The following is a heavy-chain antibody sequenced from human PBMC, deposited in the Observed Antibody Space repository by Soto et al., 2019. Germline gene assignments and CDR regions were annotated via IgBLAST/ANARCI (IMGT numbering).Heavy chain of an antibody. Sequence: SETLSLTCTVSGGSISSSSYYWGWIRQPPGKGLEWIGSIYYSGSTYYNQSLKSRVTISVDTSKNQFSLKLSSVTAADTAVYYCARIIYDFWSGTPRWNWFDPWGQGTLVTVSS. J-gene: IGHJ5*02. CDR1: GGSISSSSYY. V-gene: IGHV4-39*01. CDR3: ARIIYDFWSGTPRWNWFDP. D-gene: IGHD3-3*01. CDR2: IYYSGST.